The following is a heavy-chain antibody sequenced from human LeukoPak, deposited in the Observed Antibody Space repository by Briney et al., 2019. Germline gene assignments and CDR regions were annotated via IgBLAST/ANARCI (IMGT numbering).Heavy chain of an antibody. Sequence: PGGSLRLSCATSGFTFTSYAMSWVRQAPGKGLEWVSGISGSGASTYYADSVKGRFTISRDNSKNTLYLQMNSLRAEDTAVYYCAKTSGYSSRPIDYWGQGTLVTVSS. CDR1: GFTFTSYA. V-gene: IGHV3-23*01. D-gene: IGHD6-13*01. CDR3: AKTSGYSSRPIDY. CDR2: ISGSGAST. J-gene: IGHJ4*02.